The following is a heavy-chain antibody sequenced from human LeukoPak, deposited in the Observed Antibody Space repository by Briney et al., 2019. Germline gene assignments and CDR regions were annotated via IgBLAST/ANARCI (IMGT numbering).Heavy chain of an antibody. V-gene: IGHV5-51*01. Sequence: GEFLKISCKGSGYSFTSYWIGWVRQMPGKGLEWMGIIYPGDSDTRYSPSFQGQVTVSADKSISTAYLQWSSLKASDTAMYYCARQTAAAGYYYYYMDVWGKGTTVTVSS. CDR1: GYSFTSYW. CDR2: IYPGDSDT. CDR3: ARQTAAAGYYYYYMDV. J-gene: IGHJ6*03. D-gene: IGHD6-13*01.